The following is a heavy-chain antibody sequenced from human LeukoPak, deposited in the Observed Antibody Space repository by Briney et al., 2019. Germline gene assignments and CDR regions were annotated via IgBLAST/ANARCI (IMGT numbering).Heavy chain of an antibody. Sequence: GGSLRLSCAASGFTFSSYGMHWVRQAAGKGPEWVAVISYDGSNQYYADSVKGRFTISRDNSKNTLYLQMNSLRAEDTAVYYCARVGDILTGYYPPDYWGQGTLVTVSS. CDR2: ISYDGSNQ. CDR1: GFTFSSYG. J-gene: IGHJ4*02. CDR3: ARVGDILTGYYPPDY. D-gene: IGHD3-9*01. V-gene: IGHV3-30*03.